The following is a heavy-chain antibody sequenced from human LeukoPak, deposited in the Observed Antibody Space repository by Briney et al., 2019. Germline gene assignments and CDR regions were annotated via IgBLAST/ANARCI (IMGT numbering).Heavy chain of an antibody. D-gene: IGHD3-16*02. J-gene: IGHJ4*02. V-gene: IGHV2-70*11. CDR2: IDWDDDK. CDR1: GFSLSTSGMC. CDR3: ARIRISHDYVWGSYRYPYYFDY. Sequence: SGPTLVKPTQTLTLTCTFPGFSLSTSGMCVSWIRQPPGKALEWLARIDWDDDKYYSTSLKTRLTISKDTSKNQVVLTMTNMDPVDTATYYCARIRISHDYVWGSYRYPYYFDYWGQGTLVTVSS.